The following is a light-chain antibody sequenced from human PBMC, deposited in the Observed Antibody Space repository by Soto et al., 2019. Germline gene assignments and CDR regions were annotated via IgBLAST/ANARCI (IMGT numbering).Light chain of an antibody. CDR3: QQYNTYLGT. V-gene: IGKV1-5*03. CDR2: KAS. CDR1: QSISIW. J-gene: IGKJ2*01. Sequence: IQMTQSPSTLSASVGDRVTITCRASQSISIWLAWYQQKPGKAPKLLIYKASILESAVPSRFSGSGSGSEFTLTISSLQPDDFATYYCQQYNTYLGTFGQGTKLEIK.